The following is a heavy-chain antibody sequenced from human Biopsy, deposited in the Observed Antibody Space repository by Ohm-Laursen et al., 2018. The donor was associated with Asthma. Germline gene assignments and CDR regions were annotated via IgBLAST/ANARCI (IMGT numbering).Heavy chain of an antibody. CDR1: GFAVSRDH. Sequence: GSLRLSCAASGFAVSRDHMFWVRQAPGKGLEWVSVIYSGGTSHTADSVRGRFTISRDYSKNTLYLQMHSLRAEDTAVYYCATDRGALVVLLGFRFQHWGQGSLVSVSS. D-gene: IGHD2-21*01. CDR2: IYSGGTS. V-gene: IGHV3-66*02. CDR3: ATDRGALVVLLGFRFQH. J-gene: IGHJ1*01.